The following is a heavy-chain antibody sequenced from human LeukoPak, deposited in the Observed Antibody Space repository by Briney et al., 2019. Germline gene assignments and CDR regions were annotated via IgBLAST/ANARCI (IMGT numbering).Heavy chain of an antibody. V-gene: IGHV7-4-1*02. CDR1: GYTFTNYA. J-gene: IGHJ4*02. CDR2: IHPSTGNP. CDR3: AREQQDYYGSGSFPY. Sequence: ASVKVSCKASGYTFTNYAINWVRQAPGQGLEWMGWIHPSTGNPTYAQGFTGRFVFSLDTSVSTAYLQISSLKAEDTAVYYCAREQQDYYGSGSFPYWGQGTLVTVSS. D-gene: IGHD3-10*01.